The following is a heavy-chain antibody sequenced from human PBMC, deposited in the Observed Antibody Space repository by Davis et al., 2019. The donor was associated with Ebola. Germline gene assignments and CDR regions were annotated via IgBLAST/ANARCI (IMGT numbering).Heavy chain of an antibody. CDR2: IIPIFGTA. Sequence: SVKVSCKASGGTFSSYAISWVRQAPGQGLEWMGGIIPIFGTANYAQKFQGRVTITADESTSTAYMELSSLRSEDTAVYYCARVRYCSSTSCYKGAYLGGMDVWGQGTTVTVSS. CDR3: ARVRYCSSTSCYKGAYLGGMDV. CDR1: GGTFSSYA. V-gene: IGHV1-69*13. D-gene: IGHD2-2*02. J-gene: IGHJ6*02.